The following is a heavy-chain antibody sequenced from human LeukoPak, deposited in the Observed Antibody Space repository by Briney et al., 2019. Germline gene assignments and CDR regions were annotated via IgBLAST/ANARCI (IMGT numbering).Heavy chain of an antibody. J-gene: IGHJ4*02. CDR1: GFTVSSNY. Sequence: GGSLRLSCAASGFTVSSNYMSWVRQAPGKGLKWVSVIYSGGSTYYADSVKGRFTISRHNSKNTLYLQMNSLRAEDTAVYYCARVSSSGWLGGFDYWGQGTLVTVSS. CDR3: ARVSSSGWLGGFDY. V-gene: IGHV3-53*04. CDR2: IYSGGST. D-gene: IGHD6-19*01.